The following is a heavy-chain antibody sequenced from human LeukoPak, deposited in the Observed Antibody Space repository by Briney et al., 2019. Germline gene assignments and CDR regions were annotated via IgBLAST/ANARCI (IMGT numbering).Heavy chain of an antibody. Sequence: GESLKTSCKGSGYSFTSYWIGWVRQMPGKGLEWMGIIYPGDSDTRYSPSFQGQVTTSADKSISTAYLQWSSLKASDTAMYYCARALRFLEWLPFDYWGQGTLVTVSS. CDR1: GYSFTSYW. D-gene: IGHD3-3*01. CDR3: ARALRFLEWLPFDY. CDR2: IYPGDSDT. J-gene: IGHJ4*02. V-gene: IGHV5-51*01.